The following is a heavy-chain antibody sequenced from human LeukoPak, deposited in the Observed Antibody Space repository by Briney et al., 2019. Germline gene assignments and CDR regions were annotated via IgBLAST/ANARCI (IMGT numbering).Heavy chain of an antibody. J-gene: IGHJ6*03. D-gene: IGHD3-9*01. V-gene: IGHV1-69*05. CDR2: IIPIFGTA. CDR3: ARASGLIREDYDILTGDYYYYMDV. CDR1: GYTFTGYY. Sequence: GASVKVSCKASGYTFTGYYMHWVRQAPGQGLEWMGGIIPIFGTANYAQKFQGRVTITTDESTSTAYMELSSLRSEDTAVYYCARASGLIREDYDILTGDYYYYMDVWGKGTTVTVSS.